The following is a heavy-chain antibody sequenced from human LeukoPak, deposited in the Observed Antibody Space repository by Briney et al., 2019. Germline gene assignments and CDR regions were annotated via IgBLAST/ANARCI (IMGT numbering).Heavy chain of an antibody. Sequence: SETLSLTCTVSGGSISSYYWSWIRQPPGKGLEWIGYIYSSGSTNYNPSLKSRVTISVDTSKNQFSLKLSSVTAADTAVYYCARGIMITFGGVIDTPYYFDYWGQGTLVTVSS. J-gene: IGHJ4*02. CDR1: GGSISSYY. CDR2: IYSSGST. V-gene: IGHV4-59*01. D-gene: IGHD3-16*02. CDR3: ARGIMITFGGVIDTPYYFDY.